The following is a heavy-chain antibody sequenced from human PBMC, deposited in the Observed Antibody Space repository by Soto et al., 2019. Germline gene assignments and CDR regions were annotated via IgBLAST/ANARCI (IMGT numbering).Heavy chain of an antibody. CDR3: AREVQVHTPAFVY. D-gene: IGHD3-10*01. CDR1: GGTFNTYA. CDR2: ISPMFGAA. V-gene: IGHV1-69*19. J-gene: IGHJ4*02. Sequence: QVHLMQSGAEMKKPGSSVKVSCQSSGGTFNTYAMNWVRQAPGQGPEWMGDISPMFGAANYAPKFQGRVTISADESTGTSYLQLSSLTSEDTALYFCAREVQVHTPAFVYWGQGTLVTVSS.